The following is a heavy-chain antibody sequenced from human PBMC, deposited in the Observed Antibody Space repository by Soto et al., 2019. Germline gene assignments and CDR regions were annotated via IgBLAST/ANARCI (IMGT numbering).Heavy chain of an antibody. Sequence: GGSLRLSCTVSGFTFGSHAMSWVRQAPGKGLECVSGISGSGGTTFYADSVKGRFTISRDNSKKTLYLQMNSLRAEDTAVYYCAKTPYDFWSSGQYLFDHWGQGALVTVSS. V-gene: IGHV3-23*01. D-gene: IGHD3-3*01. CDR1: GFTFGSHA. CDR3: AKTPYDFWSSGQYLFDH. J-gene: IGHJ4*02. CDR2: ISGSGGTT.